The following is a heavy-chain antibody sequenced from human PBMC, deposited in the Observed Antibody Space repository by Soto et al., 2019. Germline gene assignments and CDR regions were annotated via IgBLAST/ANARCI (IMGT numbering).Heavy chain of an antibody. J-gene: IGHJ6*02. CDR1: GYSFISYW. CDR3: AKYVSPGGGTRHSIDV. D-gene: IGHD1-7*01. Sequence: PGESLKISCKGSGYSFISYWIAWVRQMPGKGLEWMGIIYPGDSDTRYSPSFQGQVTISADKSICTAFLQWSSLKPSDTAIYYCAKYVSPGGGTRHSIDVWGQGTAVSVSS. CDR2: IYPGDSDT. V-gene: IGHV5-51*01.